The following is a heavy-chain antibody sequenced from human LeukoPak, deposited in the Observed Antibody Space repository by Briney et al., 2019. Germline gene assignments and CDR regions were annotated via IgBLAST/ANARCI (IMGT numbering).Heavy chain of an antibody. D-gene: IGHD6-13*01. CDR3: ARHSAHSSTNDAFDI. J-gene: IGHJ3*02. CDR1: GGSISSHY. CDR2: MYHSGST. Sequence: SETLSLTCTVSGGSISSHYWSWIRQPPGKGLEWIGYMYHSGSTNYNPSLKSRVTISVDTSKNQFSLKLSSVAAADTAVYYCARHSAHSSTNDAFDIWGQGTMVTVSS. V-gene: IGHV4-59*11.